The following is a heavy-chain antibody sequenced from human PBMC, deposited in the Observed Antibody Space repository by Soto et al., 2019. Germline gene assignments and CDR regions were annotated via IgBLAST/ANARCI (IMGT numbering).Heavy chain of an antibody. CDR2: INAHSGGT. Sequence: GASVKVSCKASGFSFTGYYIHWLRQAPGQGLEWMGWINAHSGGTEYAQKFQGRVTLTRDTSIATAYLTLTSLTSDDTGLYYCIRGPRASSSGTGAYWGQGTQVTVSS. V-gene: IGHV1-2*02. CDR1: GFSFTGYY. CDR3: IRGPRASSSGTGAY. J-gene: IGHJ4*02. D-gene: IGHD2-2*01.